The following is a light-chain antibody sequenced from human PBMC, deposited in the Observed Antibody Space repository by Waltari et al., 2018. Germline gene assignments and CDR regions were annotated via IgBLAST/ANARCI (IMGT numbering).Light chain of an antibody. CDR2: ENS. V-gene: IGLV1-40*01. CDR1: SSNIGAGYD. J-gene: IGLJ1*01. CDR3: QSFDSSLGGSV. Sequence: QSLLTQPPSVSGAPGQRVTISCTGSSSNIGAGYDVHWYQHLPGIAPKLLIKENSNRPSGVPDRFSGSKSGTSASLAITGLQAEDEADYYCQSFDSSLGGSVFGTGTKVSVL.